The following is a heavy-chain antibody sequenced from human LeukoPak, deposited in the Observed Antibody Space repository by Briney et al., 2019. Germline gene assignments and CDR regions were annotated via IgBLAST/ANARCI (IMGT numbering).Heavy chain of an antibody. V-gene: IGHV3-48*03. CDR3: AREGGRLTGTTDAFDI. Sequence: GGSLRLSCAASGFTFSSYEMNWVRQAPGKGLEWVSYISSSASTRYFADSVKGRFTISRDNAKNSLYLQVDSLRAEDTAVYYCAREGGRLTGTTDAFDIWGQGTMVTVSS. CDR1: GFTFSSYE. D-gene: IGHD1-20*01. J-gene: IGHJ3*02. CDR2: ISSSASTR.